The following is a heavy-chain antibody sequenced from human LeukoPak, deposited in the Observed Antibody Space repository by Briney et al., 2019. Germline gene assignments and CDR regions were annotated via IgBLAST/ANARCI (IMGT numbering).Heavy chain of an antibody. V-gene: IGHV3-23*01. J-gene: IGHJ4*02. Sequence: GGSLRLSCAASGFTFSTYAMSWVRQAPGKGLEWVSLIGGSDGRTRYADSVKGRFTISRDNSKNTVYLQMTNLRAEDTAVYYCAKGYIQLWWFDYWGQGTLVTVSS. CDR2: IGGSDGRT. CDR1: GFTFSTYA. D-gene: IGHD2-21*01. CDR3: AKGYIQLWWFDY.